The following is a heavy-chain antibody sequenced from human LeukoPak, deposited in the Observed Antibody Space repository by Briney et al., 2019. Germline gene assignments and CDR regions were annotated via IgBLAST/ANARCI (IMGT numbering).Heavy chain of an antibody. CDR2: IRSKAYGGTT. J-gene: IGHJ3*02. D-gene: IGHD6-6*01. CDR1: GFTFGDYA. V-gene: IGHV3-49*04. CDR3: STNQAPDI. Sequence: PGGSLRLSCTASGFTFGDYAMSWVRQAPGKGLEWVGFIRSKAYGGTTEYAASVKGRFTISRDDSKSIAYLQMNSLKTEDTAVYFCSTNQAPDIWGQGTKVTVSS.